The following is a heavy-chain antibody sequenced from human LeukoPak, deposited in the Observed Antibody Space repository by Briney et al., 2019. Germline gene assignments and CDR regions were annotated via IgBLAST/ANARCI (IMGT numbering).Heavy chain of an antibody. CDR3: ARDAPDYYGSGSYYNGFFQH. J-gene: IGHJ1*01. CDR1: GFTFSSYA. V-gene: IGHV3-64*01. D-gene: IGHD3-10*01. Sequence: GGSLRLSCAASGFTFSSYAMHWVRQAPGKGLEYVSAISSNEGRTYYANSVRGRFTISRDNSKNMLFLQMGSLRPEDMAVYYCARDAPDYYGSGSYYNGFFQHWGQGTLVTVSS. CDR2: ISSNEGRT.